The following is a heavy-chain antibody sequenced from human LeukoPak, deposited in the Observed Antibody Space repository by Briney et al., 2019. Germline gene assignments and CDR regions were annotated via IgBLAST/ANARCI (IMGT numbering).Heavy chain of an antibody. V-gene: IGHV3-23*01. CDR1: GITVSSNY. CDR3: AKRSRTVTTIDS. Sequence: PGESLRLSCAASGITVSSNYMSWVRQAPEKGLEWVSAVSVSGDISYYADSVKGRFTISRDNSKNTLYLQMNSLRAEDTALYYCAKRSRTVTTIDSWGRGTLVTVSS. D-gene: IGHD4-11*01. J-gene: IGHJ4*02. CDR2: VSVSGDIS.